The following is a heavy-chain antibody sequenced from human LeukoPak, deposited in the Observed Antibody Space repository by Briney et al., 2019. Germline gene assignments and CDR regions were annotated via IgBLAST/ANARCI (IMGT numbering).Heavy chain of an antibody. D-gene: IGHD4-17*01. J-gene: IGHJ6*03. Sequence: GGSLRLSCAASGFTFSSYWMSWVRQAPGKGLEWVANIKQDGSEKYYVDSVKGRFTISRDNAKNSLYLQMNSLRAEDTAVYYCARELIMTTVTINYYYYMDVWGKGTTVIVSS. CDR1: GFTFSSYW. V-gene: IGHV3-7*01. CDR3: ARELIMTTVTINYYYYMDV. CDR2: IKQDGSEK.